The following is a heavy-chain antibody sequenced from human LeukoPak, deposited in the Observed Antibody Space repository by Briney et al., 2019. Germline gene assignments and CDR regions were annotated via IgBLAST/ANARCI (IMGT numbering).Heavy chain of an antibody. CDR1: GFTLTSYE. CDR2: ISSSGSTV. D-gene: IGHD3-22*01. J-gene: IGHJ4*02. Sequence: GGSLTLSCAASGFTLTSYEMNWVRQAPGKGLEWVSYISSSGSTVYYAGSVRGRFTISRDNAKNSLYLQMNSLRAEDTAVYYCARVRYDSGFFLLDHWGQGTLVTVSS. CDR3: ARVRYDSGFFLLDH. V-gene: IGHV3-48*03.